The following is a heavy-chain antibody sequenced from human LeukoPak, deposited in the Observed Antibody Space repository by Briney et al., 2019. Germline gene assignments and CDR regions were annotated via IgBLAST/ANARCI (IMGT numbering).Heavy chain of an antibody. CDR3: ARGSVSYNYFDY. J-gene: IGHJ4*02. D-gene: IGHD4-11*01. Sequence: EWVSVIYSGGSTYYADSVKGRFSISRDNSKNTLYLQMNSLRAEDTAVYYCARGSVSYNYFDYWGQGTLVTVSS. V-gene: IGHV3-53*01. CDR2: IYSGGST.